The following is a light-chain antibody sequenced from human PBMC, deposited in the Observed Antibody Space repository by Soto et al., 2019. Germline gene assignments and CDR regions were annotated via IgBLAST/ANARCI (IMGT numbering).Light chain of an antibody. V-gene: IGKV3D-15*01. CDR2: GTS. CDR1: HSVNSD. CDR3: QQPDT. Sequence: EMTLSPSTVSVSPVERATLSCRAIHSVNSDVALYQQTPSQSPRLLIYGTSSRATGIPDRFSGSGSGTDFTLTISRLEPEDFAVYYCQQPDTFGQGTRLANK. J-gene: IGKJ5*01.